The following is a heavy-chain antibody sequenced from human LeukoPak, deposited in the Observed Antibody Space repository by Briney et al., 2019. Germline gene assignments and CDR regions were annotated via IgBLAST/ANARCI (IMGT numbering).Heavy chain of an antibody. V-gene: IGHV4-34*01. J-gene: IGHJ4*02. D-gene: IGHD6-19*01. Sequence: PGGSLRLSCAASGFTFSSYAMSWVRQPPGKGLEWIGEINHSGSTNYNPSLKSRVTISVDTSKNQFSLKLSSVTAAGTAVYYCASYSSGWRNFDYWGQGTLVTVSS. CDR3: ASYSSGWRNFDY. CDR1: GFTFSSYA. CDR2: INHSGST.